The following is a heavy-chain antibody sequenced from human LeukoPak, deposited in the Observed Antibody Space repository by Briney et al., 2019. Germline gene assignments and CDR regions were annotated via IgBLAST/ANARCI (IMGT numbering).Heavy chain of an antibody. J-gene: IGHJ4*02. CDR3: ARGDVREHTAAAWQFDY. Sequence: GASVKVSCKASGYTFTSYDINWVRPAPGQGLEWMGGIIPIFGTANYAQKFQGRVTITADESTSTAYMELSSLRSEDTAVYYCARGDVREHTAAAWQFDYWGQGTLVTVSS. V-gene: IGHV1-69*13. CDR2: IIPIFGTA. D-gene: IGHD6-13*01. CDR1: GYTFTSYD.